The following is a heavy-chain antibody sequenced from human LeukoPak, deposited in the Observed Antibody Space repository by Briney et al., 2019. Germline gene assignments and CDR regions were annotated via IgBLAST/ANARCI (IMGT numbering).Heavy chain of an antibody. CDR3: AKARTGSFSAYDT. Sequence: GGSLRLSCAVSGFKFDDYAMHWVRQAPGKGLEWDSGISWNSARIVYAASVEGRFTISRDNAKNSLFLQMNSLRAEDTALYYCAKARTGSFSAYDTWGQGTLVTVSS. D-gene: IGHD3/OR15-3a*01. V-gene: IGHV3-9*01. CDR2: ISWNSARI. CDR1: GFKFDDYA. J-gene: IGHJ5*02.